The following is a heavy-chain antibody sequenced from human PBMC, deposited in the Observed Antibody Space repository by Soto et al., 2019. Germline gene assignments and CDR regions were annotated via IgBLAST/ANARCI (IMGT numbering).Heavy chain of an antibody. V-gene: IGHV4-39*01. CDR3: ARLWTGYQGGFDY. Sequence: GSLRLSCAASGFTFSSYAMSWVRQAPGKGLEWIGSIYYSGSTYYNPSLKSRVTISVDTSKNQFSLKLSSVTAADTAVYYCARLWTGYQGGFDYWGQGTLVTVSS. J-gene: IGHJ4*02. CDR2: IYYSGST. D-gene: IGHD3-9*01. CDR1: GFTFSSYA.